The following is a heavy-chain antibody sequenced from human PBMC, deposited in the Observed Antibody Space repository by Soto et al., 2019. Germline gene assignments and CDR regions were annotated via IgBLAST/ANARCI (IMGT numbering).Heavy chain of an antibody. D-gene: IGHD1-1*01. CDR1: GGSVSSNSYS. V-gene: IGHV4-39*01. CDR3: ARVGNWNDGLGS. Sequence: SETLSLTCTVSGGSVSSNSYSWGWIRQSPGKELKWIGYIYSTENTYYHPSLLSRVTISVDTSKNQFSLKLTSVTAADTAVYYCARVGNWNDGLGSWGQGALVTVSS. CDR2: IYSTENT. J-gene: IGHJ5*02.